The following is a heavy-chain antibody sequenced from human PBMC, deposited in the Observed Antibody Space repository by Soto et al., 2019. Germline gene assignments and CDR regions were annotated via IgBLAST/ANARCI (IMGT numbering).Heavy chain of an antibody. CDR1: GGSISSGGYS. CDR3: ARGRLPLHPHQEDYYYGMDV. Sequence: SETLSLTCAVSGGSISSGGYSWSWIRQPPGKGLEWIGYIYHSGSTYYNPSLKSRVTISVDRSKNQFSLKLSSVTAADTAVYYCARGRLPLHPHQEDYYYGMDVWGQGTTVTVSS. J-gene: IGHJ6*02. CDR2: IYHSGST. D-gene: IGHD4-17*01. V-gene: IGHV4-30-2*01.